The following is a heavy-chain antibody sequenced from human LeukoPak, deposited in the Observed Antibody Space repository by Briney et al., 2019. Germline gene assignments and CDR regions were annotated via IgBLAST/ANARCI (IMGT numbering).Heavy chain of an antibody. D-gene: IGHD3-22*01. CDR3: ARGGNYYDSSGYPY. J-gene: IGHJ4*02. CDR1: GYTFTGYY. Sequence: ASVKVSCKASGYTFTGYYMHWVRQAPGQGLEWMGWINPNSGGTNYAQKFQGRVTMTRDTSTSTVYKELSSLRSEDTAVYYCARGGNYYDSSGYPYWGQGTLVTVSS. CDR2: INPNSGGT. V-gene: IGHV1-2*02.